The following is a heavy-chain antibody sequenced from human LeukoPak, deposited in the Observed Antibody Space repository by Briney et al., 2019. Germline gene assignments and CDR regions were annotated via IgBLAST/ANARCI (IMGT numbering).Heavy chain of an antibody. CDR3: AGEWYDILTGYLPFGY. CDR2: INPNSGGT. D-gene: IGHD3-9*01. CDR1: GYTFTGYY. Sequence: ASVKVSCKASGYTFTGYYIHWVRQAPGQGLEWMGRINPNSGGTNYAQKFEGRVTMTRDTSINTAYMELSRLRSDDTAVYYCAGEWYDILTGYLPFGYWGQGTLVTVSS. V-gene: IGHV1-2*06. J-gene: IGHJ4*02.